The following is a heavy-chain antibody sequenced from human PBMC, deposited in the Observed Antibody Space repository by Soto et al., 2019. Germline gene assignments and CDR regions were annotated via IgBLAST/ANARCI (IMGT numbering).Heavy chain of an antibody. CDR1: GGSISSGEYY. D-gene: IGHD6-19*01. J-gene: IGHJ4*02. CDR2: IYYSGST. CDR3: ARGPFSSGWYSDY. Sequence: TVSLTCTGSGGSISSGEYYWSLVVHPPGKCLEVIGYIYYSGSTYYNPSLKSRVTISVDTSKNQFSLKLSSVTAADTAVYYCARGPFSSGWYSDYWGQGTLVTVSS. V-gene: IGHV4-30-4*01.